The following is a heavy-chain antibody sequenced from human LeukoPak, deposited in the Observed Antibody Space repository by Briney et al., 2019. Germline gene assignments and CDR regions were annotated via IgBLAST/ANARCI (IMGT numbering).Heavy chain of an antibody. V-gene: IGHV1-46*01. J-gene: IGHJ5*02. Sequence: GASVKVSCKASGYTFTSYYMHWVRQAPGQGLEWMGIINPSGGSTSYAQKSQGRVTMTRDTSTSTVYMELSSLRSEDTAVYCCARDNPLPNQYYDSSGPHPVNWFDPWGQGTLVTVSS. CDR2: INPSGGST. D-gene: IGHD3-22*01. CDR1: GYTFTSYY. CDR3: ARDNPLPNQYYDSSGPHPVNWFDP.